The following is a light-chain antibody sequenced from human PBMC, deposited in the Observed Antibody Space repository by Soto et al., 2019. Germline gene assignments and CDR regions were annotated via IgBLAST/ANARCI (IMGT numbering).Light chain of an antibody. CDR1: RSNLGAGHD. V-gene: IGLV1-40*01. CDR2: GNT. Sequence: QSVLTQPPSVSGAPGQRVTISCTGSRSNLGAGHDVHWYQQLPGAAPKLLIYGNTNRPSGVPERFSGSKSGTSASLAITGLQAEDEADYYCCSYAGSTRVFGTGTKVTVL. J-gene: IGLJ1*01. CDR3: CSYAGSTRV.